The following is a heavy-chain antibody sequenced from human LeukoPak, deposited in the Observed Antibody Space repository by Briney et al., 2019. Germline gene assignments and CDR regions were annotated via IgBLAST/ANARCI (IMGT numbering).Heavy chain of an antibody. CDR1: GGSISSSNW. J-gene: IGHJ5*02. V-gene: IGHV4-4*02. CDR2: IYHSGST. CDR3: ARPSRGSGYYSQGWFDP. Sequence: SETLSLTCAVSGGSISSSNWWSWVRQPPGKGLEWIGEIYHSGSTNYNPSLKSRVTISVDKSKNQFSLKLSSVTAADTAVYYCARPSRGSGYYSQGWFDPWGQGTLVTVSS. D-gene: IGHD3-22*01.